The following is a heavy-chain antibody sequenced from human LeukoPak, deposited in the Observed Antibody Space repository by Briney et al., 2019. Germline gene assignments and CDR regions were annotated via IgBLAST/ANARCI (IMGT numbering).Heavy chain of an antibody. J-gene: IGHJ4*02. CDR3: AFCGGDCYSFIDY. V-gene: IGHV3-30*03. CDR2: ISSDGSNK. D-gene: IGHD2-21*02. Sequence: PGGSLGLSCGASGFTFSNYGMHWVRQAPGKGLEWVAVISSDGSNKYYADSVKGRFTISRDNSKNTVYLQMNSLRAEDTAVFYCAFCGGDCYSFIDYWGQGTLVTVSS. CDR1: GFTFSNYG.